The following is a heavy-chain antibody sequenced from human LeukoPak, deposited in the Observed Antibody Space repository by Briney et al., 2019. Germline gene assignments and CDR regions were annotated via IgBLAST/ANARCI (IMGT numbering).Heavy chain of an antibody. Sequence: PGGSLRLSCAASGFTFSSYWMHWVRQAPGKGLVWVSRINSDGSSTSYADSVKGRFTISRDNAKNTLYLLRAEDTAVYYCARASSIAARQYYYYGMDVWGQGTTVTVSS. CDR3: ARASSIAARQYYYYGMDV. CDR2: INSDGSST. J-gene: IGHJ6*02. CDR1: GFTFSSYW. V-gene: IGHV3-74*01. D-gene: IGHD6-6*01.